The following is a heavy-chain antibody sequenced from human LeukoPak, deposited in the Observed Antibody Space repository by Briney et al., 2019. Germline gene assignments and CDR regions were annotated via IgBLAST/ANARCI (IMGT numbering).Heavy chain of an antibody. J-gene: IGHJ3*02. V-gene: IGHV1-2*02. CDR1: GYTFTCYY. D-gene: IGHD3-16*01. CDR2: INPNSGGT. Sequence: ASVKVSCKASGYTFTCYYIHWVRRAPGQGLEWMGWINPNSGGTNYAQKFQGSVTMTGDTSITIVYMELSRLTSDDTAIYYCARGLGKNTFDIWGQGTMVTVSS. CDR3: ARGLGKNTFDI.